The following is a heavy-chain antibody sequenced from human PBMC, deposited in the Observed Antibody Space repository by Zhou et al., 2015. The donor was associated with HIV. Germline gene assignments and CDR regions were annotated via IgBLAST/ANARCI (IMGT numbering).Heavy chain of an antibody. J-gene: IGHJ6*03. CDR3: ARGPPYCSGGSCYYYYYYMDV. V-gene: IGHV1-8*01. Sequence: QVQLVQSGAEVKKPGASVKVSCKASGYTFTSYDINWVRQATGQGLEWMGWMNPNSGNTGYAQKFQGRVTMTRNTSISTAYMELSSLRSEDTAVYYCARGPPYCSGGSCYYYYYYMDVWGKGTTVTVSS. D-gene: IGHD2-15*01. CDR1: GYTFTSYD. CDR2: MNPNSGNT.